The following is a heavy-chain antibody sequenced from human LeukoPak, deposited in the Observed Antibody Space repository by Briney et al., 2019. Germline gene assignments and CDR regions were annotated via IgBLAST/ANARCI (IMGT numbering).Heavy chain of an antibody. J-gene: IGHJ6*03. V-gene: IGHV3-20*04. CDR1: GFAFDEHG. CDR3: ARESKAEQQLVDYYYMDV. Sequence: PGGSLRLSCTASGFAFDEHGMSWVRQVPGKGLEWVSGINWSGGSTGYADPLRGRFTISRDNAKNSLYLQMNSLRAEDTAVYYCARESKAEQQLVDYYYMDVWGKGTTVTVSS. D-gene: IGHD6-13*01. CDR2: INWSGGST.